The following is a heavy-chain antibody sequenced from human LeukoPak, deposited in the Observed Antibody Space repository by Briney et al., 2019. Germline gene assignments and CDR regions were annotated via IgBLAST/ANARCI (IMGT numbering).Heavy chain of an antibody. D-gene: IGHD5-18*01. V-gene: IGHV3-23*01. CDR2: ISGSGGST. Sequence: PGGSLRLSCVASGFTFSSSWMSWVRQAPGKGLEWVSAISGSGGSTYYADSVKGRFTISRDNSKNTLYLQMNSLRAEDTAVYYCAKGGWVTFDYWGQGTLVTVSS. J-gene: IGHJ4*02. CDR3: AKGGWVTFDY. CDR1: GFTFSSSW.